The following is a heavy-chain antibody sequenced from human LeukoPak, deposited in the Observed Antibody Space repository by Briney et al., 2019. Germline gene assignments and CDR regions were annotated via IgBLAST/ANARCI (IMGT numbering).Heavy chain of an antibody. CDR2: IKSKTDGGTT. D-gene: IGHD6-13*01. CDR1: GFTFSNAW. J-gene: IGHJ4*02. Sequence: GGSLRLSCAASGFTFSNAWMSWVRQAPGKGLEWVVRIKSKTDGGTTDYAAAVKGRFTISRDDSKNTLYLQMNSLKTEDTAVYYCTTGIAAAPTFYFDYWRQGTLVTVSS. V-gene: IGHV3-15*01. CDR3: TTGIAAAPTFYFDY.